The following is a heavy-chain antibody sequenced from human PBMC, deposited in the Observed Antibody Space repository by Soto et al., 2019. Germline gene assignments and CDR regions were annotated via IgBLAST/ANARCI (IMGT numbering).Heavy chain of an antibody. CDR3: ARSLAVAGSGPDY. CDR2: ISYDGRND. Sequence: GGSLRLSCAASGFTFSSHAMHWVRQAPGKGLEWVAVISYDGRNDYYADSVKGRFTISRDNSKNTLYLQMNSLRPEDTAVYYCARSLAVAGSGPDYWGQGTPVTVSS. V-gene: IGHV3-30*04. D-gene: IGHD6-19*01. CDR1: GFTFSSHA. J-gene: IGHJ4*02.